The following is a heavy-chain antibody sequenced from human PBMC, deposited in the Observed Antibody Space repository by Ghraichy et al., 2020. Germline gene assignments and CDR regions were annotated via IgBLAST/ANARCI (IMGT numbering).Heavy chain of an antibody. CDR3: AKDLVGATHYFQH. D-gene: IGHD1-26*01. Sequence: GSLRLSCAASGFTFSNYAMSWVRQAPGKGPEWVSAMSGSGESTYYTDSVKGRFTISRDNSKNTLYLQMNSLRAEDTAVYYCAKDLVGATHYFQHWGQGTLVTVSS. J-gene: IGHJ1*01. CDR1: GFTFSNYA. CDR2: MSGSGEST. V-gene: IGHV3-23*01.